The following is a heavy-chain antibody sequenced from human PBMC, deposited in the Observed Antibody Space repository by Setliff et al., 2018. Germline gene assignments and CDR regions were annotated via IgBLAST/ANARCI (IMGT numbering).Heavy chain of an antibody. D-gene: IGHD1-26*01. V-gene: IGHV3-11*04. Sequence: GGSLRLSCAASGFTFSDYYMTWIRQAPGKGLEWVSYISRGGNTIYYADSVKGRFTISRDNARDSLFLQMSRLRGEDTAVYYCAREVVGAPSTFDIWGQGTMVTVSS. CDR1: GFTFSDYY. CDR2: ISRGGNTI. CDR3: AREVVGAPSTFDI. J-gene: IGHJ3*02.